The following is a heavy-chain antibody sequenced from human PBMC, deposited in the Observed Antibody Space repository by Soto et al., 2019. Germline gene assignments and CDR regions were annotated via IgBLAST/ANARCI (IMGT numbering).Heavy chain of an antibody. Sequence: GGSLRLSCAASGFTFSSYAMHWVRQAPGKGLEWVAVISYDGSNKYYADSVKGRFTISRDNSKNTLYLQMNSLRAEDTAVYYCARDGSREGSSGYYYYFDYWGQGTLVTVSS. J-gene: IGHJ4*02. CDR1: GFTFSSYA. V-gene: IGHV3-30-3*01. CDR2: ISYDGSNK. CDR3: ARDGSREGSSGYYYYFDY. D-gene: IGHD3-22*01.